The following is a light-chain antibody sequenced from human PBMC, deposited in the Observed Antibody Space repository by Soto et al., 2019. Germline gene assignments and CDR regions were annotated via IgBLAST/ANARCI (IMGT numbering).Light chain of an antibody. Sequence: QSVLTQPPSPSGTPGQRVTISCSGSSSNIGSNTVNWYQQLPGTTPKLLIYNNNQRPSGVPNRFSGSTSGTSASLAISGLQSDDEADYYCAAWDDSLNGWVFGGGTKLTVL. J-gene: IGLJ3*02. CDR1: SSNIGSNT. V-gene: IGLV1-44*01. CDR2: NNN. CDR3: AAWDDSLNGWV.